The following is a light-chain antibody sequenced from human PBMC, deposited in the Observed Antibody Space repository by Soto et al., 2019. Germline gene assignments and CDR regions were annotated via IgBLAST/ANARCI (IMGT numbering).Light chain of an antibody. V-gene: IGKV3-15*01. J-gene: IGKJ4*01. CDR2: GAS. CDR3: HQYNNWPLT. CDR1: QSVSSD. Sequence: EIVMAQCPATLSVSPGERATLSCRASQSVSSDLAWYQQKSGQAPRLLIYGASTRATGIPARFSGSGSGTEFTLTISSLQSEDFAVYYCHQYNNWPLTFGGGTKVEIK.